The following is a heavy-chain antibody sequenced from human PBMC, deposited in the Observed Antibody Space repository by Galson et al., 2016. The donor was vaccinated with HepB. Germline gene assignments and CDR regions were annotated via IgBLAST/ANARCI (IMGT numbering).Heavy chain of an antibody. V-gene: IGHV3-64D*08. D-gene: IGHD4-17*01. Sequence: SLRLSCAASGFTFSLYAMHWVRQAPGKGLEYVSAMSSNGGTTYYADSMKGRFTISRDNSKNTLYLQMSSLRAEETAVYYCVKDRYGYLYYFDYWGQGTLVTVSS. J-gene: IGHJ4*02. CDR2: MSSNGGTT. CDR1: GFTFSLYA. CDR3: VKDRYGYLYYFDY.